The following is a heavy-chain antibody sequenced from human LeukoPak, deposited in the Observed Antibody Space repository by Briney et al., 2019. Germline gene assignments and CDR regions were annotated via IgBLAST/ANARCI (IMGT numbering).Heavy chain of an antibody. V-gene: IGHV4-39*01. CDR3: ARPASSSTSFFDY. Sequence: MTSETLSLTCTVSGGSISSSSYYWGWIRQPPGKGLEWIGSIYYSGSTYYNPSLKSRVTISVDTSKNQFSLKLSSVTAADTAVYYCARPASSSTSFFDYWGQGTLVTASS. J-gene: IGHJ4*02. CDR2: IYYSGST. D-gene: IGHD2-2*01. CDR1: GGSISSSSYY.